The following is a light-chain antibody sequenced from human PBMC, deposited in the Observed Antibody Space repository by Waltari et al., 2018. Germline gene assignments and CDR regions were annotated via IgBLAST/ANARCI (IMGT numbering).Light chain of an antibody. V-gene: IGKV4-1*01. CDR3: QQYYSTPYT. Sequence: DIVMTQSPDPLAVSLGERATINFKPSQSVLYSSNNKNYLAWYQQKPGQPPKLLIYWASTRESGVPDRFSGSGSGTDFTLTISSLQAEDVAVYYCQQYYSTPYTFGQGTKLEIK. J-gene: IGKJ2*01. CDR1: QSVLYSSNNKNY. CDR2: WAS.